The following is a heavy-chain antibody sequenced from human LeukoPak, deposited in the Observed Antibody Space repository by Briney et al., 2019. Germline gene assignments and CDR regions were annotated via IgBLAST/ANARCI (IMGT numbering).Heavy chain of an antibody. CDR2: INPNSGGI. V-gene: IGHV1-2*02. CDR3: ASMTSSGWSSNWFDP. CDR1: GYTFTGYY. Sequence: GASVKVSCKASGYTFTGYYMHWVRQAPGQGLEWMGWINPNSGGINYAQKFQGRVTMTRDTSISTAYMELSRLRSDDTAVYYCASMTSSGWSSNWFDPWGQGTLVTVSS. D-gene: IGHD6-19*01. J-gene: IGHJ5*02.